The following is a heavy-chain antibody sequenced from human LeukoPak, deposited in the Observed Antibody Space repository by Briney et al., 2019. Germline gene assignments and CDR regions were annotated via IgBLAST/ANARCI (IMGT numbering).Heavy chain of an antibody. CDR3: ARTRTDFVGYYFDY. CDR1: GFTFSSYS. Sequence: GGSLRLSCAASGFTFSSYSMNWVRQAPGKGLEWVSSISTSTNYIYYADSVKGRFTISRDNAKNSLYLQMNSLRAEDTAVYYCARTRTDFVGYYFDYWGQGTLVTVSS. D-gene: IGHD3/OR15-3a*01. J-gene: IGHJ4*02. CDR2: ISTSTNYI. V-gene: IGHV3-21*01.